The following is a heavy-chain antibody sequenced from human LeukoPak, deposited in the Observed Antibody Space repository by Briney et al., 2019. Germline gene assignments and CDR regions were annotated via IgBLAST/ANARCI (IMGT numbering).Heavy chain of an antibody. CDR1: GGSISSYY. Sequence: PSETLSLTCTVSGGSISSYYWSWIRQPPGKGLEWIGYLYYSGSTNYNPSLKSRVTISVDTSKNQFSLKLSSVTAADTAVYYCARDGGEGGATFDYWGQGTLVTVSS. V-gene: IGHV4-59*01. D-gene: IGHD1-26*01. CDR3: ARDGGEGGATFDY. J-gene: IGHJ4*02. CDR2: LYYSGST.